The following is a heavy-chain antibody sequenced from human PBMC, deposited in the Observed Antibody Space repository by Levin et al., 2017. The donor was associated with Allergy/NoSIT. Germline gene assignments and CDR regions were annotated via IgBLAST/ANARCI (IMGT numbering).Heavy chain of an antibody. V-gene: IGHV3-23*01. CDR2: ISRTGCRT. J-gene: IGHJ4*02. Sequence: GGSLRLSCGVSGLTFSNNGMTWVRQAPGKGLEWVSSISRTGCRTYYADSVKGRFTISRDNSKNTLSLHMNSLRSEDTAVYHCATGYSSSYYSFVYWGQGILVTVSS. D-gene: IGHD1-26*01. CDR1: GLTFSNNG. CDR3: ATGYSSSYYSFVY.